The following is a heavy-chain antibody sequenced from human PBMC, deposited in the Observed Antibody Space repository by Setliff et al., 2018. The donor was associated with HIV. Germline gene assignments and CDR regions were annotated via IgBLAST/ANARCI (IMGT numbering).Heavy chain of an antibody. CDR1: GGSINSHS. CDR3: ARTLSPYYMDV. V-gene: IGHV4-59*11. CDR2: ISFRGST. Sequence: SETLSLTCTVSGGSINSHSWSWIRQPPGQGLEWIGDISFRGSTNYNSSLKSRATISLDTSQHHFSLKLSSVTPADTAMYYCARTLSPYYMDVWGNGTTVTVSS. J-gene: IGHJ6*03.